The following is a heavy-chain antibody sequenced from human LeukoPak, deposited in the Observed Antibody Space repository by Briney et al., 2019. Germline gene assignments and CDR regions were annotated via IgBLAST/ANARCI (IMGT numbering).Heavy chain of an antibody. CDR2: IYTSGST. Sequence: SETLSLTCTVSGGSLSSGSYYWSWIRQPAGKGLEWIGRIYTSGSTNYNPSLKSRVTISVDKSKNQFSLKLSSVTAADTAVYYCARRPQAAAPDYWGQGTLVTVSS. D-gene: IGHD6-13*01. J-gene: IGHJ4*02. CDR1: GGSLSSGSYY. CDR3: ARRPQAAAPDY. V-gene: IGHV4-61*02.